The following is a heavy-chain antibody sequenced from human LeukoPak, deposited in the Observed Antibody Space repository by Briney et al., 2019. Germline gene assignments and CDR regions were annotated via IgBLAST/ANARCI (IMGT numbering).Heavy chain of an antibody. V-gene: IGHV1-24*01. Sequence: ASVTVSCTVSGYTLTELSMHWVRQAPGKGLEWMGGFDPEDGETIYAQKFQGRVTMTEDTSTDTAYMELSSLRSEDTAVYYCATDNPQEKWLPTISYYYGMDVWGQGTTVTVSS. CDR2: FDPEDGET. J-gene: IGHJ6*02. CDR1: GYTLTELS. CDR3: ATDNPQEKWLPTISYYYGMDV. D-gene: IGHD5-12*01.